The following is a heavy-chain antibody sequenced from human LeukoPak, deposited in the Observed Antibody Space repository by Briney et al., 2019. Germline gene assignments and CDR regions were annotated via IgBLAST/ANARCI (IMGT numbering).Heavy chain of an antibody. D-gene: IGHD3-9*01. CDR3: ARLYYDILTGYYNFDY. CDR1: GFTFSSYW. CDR2: IKQDGSEK. V-gene: IGHV3-7*01. J-gene: IGHJ4*02. Sequence: GGSLRLSCAASGFTFSSYWMSWVRQAPGKGLEWVANIKQDGSEKYYVDSVKGRFTTSRDNAKNSLYLQMDSLRAEDTAVYYCARLYYDILTGYYNFDYWGQGTLVTVSS.